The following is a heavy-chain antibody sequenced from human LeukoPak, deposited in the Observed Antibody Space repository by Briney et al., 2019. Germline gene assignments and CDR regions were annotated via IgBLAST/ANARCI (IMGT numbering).Heavy chain of an antibody. Sequence: GSLRLSCAASGFTFSNYWMKWVRQAPGKGLEWVANIKQDGSEKYYVDSVKGRFTISRDNAENSLYLQMNSLRAEDTAVYYCARFAGYYHSSGPGNFDYWGQGTLVTVSS. CDR3: ARFAGYYHSSGPGNFDY. J-gene: IGHJ4*02. D-gene: IGHD3-22*01. CDR1: GFTFSNYW. V-gene: IGHV3-7*03. CDR2: IKQDGSEK.